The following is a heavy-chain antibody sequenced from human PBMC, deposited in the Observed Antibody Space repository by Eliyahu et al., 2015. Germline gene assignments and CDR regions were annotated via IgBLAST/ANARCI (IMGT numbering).Heavy chain of an antibody. V-gene: IGHV1-24*01. D-gene: IGHD3-3*01. Sequence: QVQLVQSGAEVKKPGASVXVSCKVSGYXLXXLSMHWVRQAPGKGLEWMGGFDPEDGETIYAQKFQGRVTMTEDTSTDTAYMELSSLRSEDTAVYYCATGGSGYPDPYYFDYWPQGTLVTVSS. CDR2: FDPEDGET. J-gene: IGHJ4*02. CDR3: ATGGSGYPDPYYFDY. CDR1: GYXLXXLS.